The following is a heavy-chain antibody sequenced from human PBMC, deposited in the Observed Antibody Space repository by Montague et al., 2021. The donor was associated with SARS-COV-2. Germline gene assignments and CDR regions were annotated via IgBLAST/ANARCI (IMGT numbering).Heavy chain of an antibody. CDR3: ARGYQLRFLEWSSRQSTFDY. CDR1: GGSFSGYY. V-gene: IGHV4-34*01. J-gene: IGHJ4*02. CDR2: INHSGST. D-gene: IGHD3-3*01. Sequence: SETLSLTCAVYGGSFSGYYWSWIRQHPGKGLEWIGEINHSGSTNCNPSLKSRVTISVDTPKNQFSLKLSSVTAADTAVYYCARGYQLRFLEWSSRQSTFDYWGQGTLVTVSS.